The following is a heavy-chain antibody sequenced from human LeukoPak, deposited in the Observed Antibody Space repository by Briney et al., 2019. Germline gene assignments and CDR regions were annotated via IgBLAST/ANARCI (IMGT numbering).Heavy chain of an antibody. J-gene: IGHJ4*02. CDR1: GYTFTGYY. CDR2: INANSGGT. CDR3: ARDGDPYYYDSSGYLHPLRY. D-gene: IGHD3-22*01. V-gene: IGHV1-2*02. Sequence: ASVKVSCKASGYTFTGYYMHWVRQAPAQGLEWMGWINANSGGTNYAQKFQGRVTMTRDTSISTAYMELSRLRSDDTAVYYCARDGDPYYYDSSGYLHPLRYWGQGTLVTVSS.